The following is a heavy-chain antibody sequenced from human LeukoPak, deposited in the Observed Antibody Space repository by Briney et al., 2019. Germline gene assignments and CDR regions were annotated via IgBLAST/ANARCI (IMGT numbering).Heavy chain of an antibody. CDR3: ARDLAAAGRGPSFDY. J-gene: IGHJ4*02. D-gene: IGHD6-13*01. CDR2: INPNSGGT. CDR1: GYTFTGYY. Sequence: ASVKVSCKASGYTFTGYYMHWVRQAPGQGLEWMGRINPNSGGTNYAQKFQGRVTMTRDTSTSTVYMELSSLRSEDTAVYYCARDLAAAGRGPSFDYWGQGTLVTVSS. V-gene: IGHV1-2*06.